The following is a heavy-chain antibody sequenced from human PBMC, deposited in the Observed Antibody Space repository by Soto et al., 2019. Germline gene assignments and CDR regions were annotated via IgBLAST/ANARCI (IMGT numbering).Heavy chain of an antibody. J-gene: IGHJ2*01. D-gene: IGHD2-15*01. CDR2: IIPIFGTA. Sequence: QVQLVQSGAEVKKPGSSVKVSCKASGGTFNSYAISWVRQAPGQGLEWMGGIIPIFGTANYAQKFQGRVTITEDESMRTAYMELSSLRSEDTAVYYCARGGYCSGGSCYPHWYFDLWGRGTLVTVSS. V-gene: IGHV1-69*12. CDR1: GGTFNSYA. CDR3: ARGGYCSGGSCYPHWYFDL.